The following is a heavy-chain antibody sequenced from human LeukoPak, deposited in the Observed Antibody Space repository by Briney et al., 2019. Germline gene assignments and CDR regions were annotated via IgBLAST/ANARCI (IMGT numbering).Heavy chain of an antibody. J-gene: IGHJ4*02. CDR2: IYYSGST. V-gene: IGHV4-31*03. CDR3: ARAAVEMATIQHDY. D-gene: IGHD5-24*01. CDR1: GGSISSGGYY. Sequence: PSETLSLICTVSGGSISSGGYYWSWIGQHPGKGLEWIGYIYYSGSTYYNPSLKSRVTISVDTSKNQFSLKLSSVTAADTAVYYCARAAVEMATIQHDYWGQGTLVTVSS.